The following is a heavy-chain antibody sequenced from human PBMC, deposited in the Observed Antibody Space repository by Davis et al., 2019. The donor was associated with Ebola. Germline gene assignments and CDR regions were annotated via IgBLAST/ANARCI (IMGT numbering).Heavy chain of an antibody. J-gene: IGHJ3*02. CDR2: IIPIFGTA. CDR3: ARVLAVARLRAFDI. D-gene: IGHD6-19*01. CDR1: GGTFSSYA. Sequence: SVKVSCKASGGTFSSYAISWVRQAPGQGLEWMGGIIPIFGTANYAQKFQGRVTITADESTSTAYMELSSLRSEDTAVYYCARVLAVARLRAFDIWGQGTMVTVSS. V-gene: IGHV1-69*13.